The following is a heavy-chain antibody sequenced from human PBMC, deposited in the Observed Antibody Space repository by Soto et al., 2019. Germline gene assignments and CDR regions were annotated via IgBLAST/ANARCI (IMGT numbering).Heavy chain of an antibody. Sequence: QVQLVQSGAEVKKPGSSVKVSCKASGGTFSSYTISWVRQAPGQGLEWMGRIIPILGIANYAQKFQGRVTITADKSTSTAYMELGSLGSEDTAVYYCATRSTYYYGSGSASDDYWGQGTLVTVSS. V-gene: IGHV1-69*02. D-gene: IGHD3-10*01. CDR2: IIPILGIA. J-gene: IGHJ4*02. CDR1: GGTFSSYT. CDR3: ATRSTYYYGSGSASDDY.